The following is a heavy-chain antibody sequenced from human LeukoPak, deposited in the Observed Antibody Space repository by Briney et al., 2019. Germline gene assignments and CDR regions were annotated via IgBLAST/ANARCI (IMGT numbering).Heavy chain of an antibody. D-gene: IGHD3-16*01. CDR1: GGSFSGYY. J-gene: IGHJ4*02. Sequence: KPSETLSLTCAVYGGSFSGYYWSWIRQPPGKGLEWIGLIHYSGTTIYNPSLNSRLTISVDTSNNHFSLKLNSVTAADTAVYYCARHYVFVLGGSSFDYWGQGTLVTVSS. CDR3: ARHYVFVLGGSSFDY. CDR2: IHYSGTT. V-gene: IGHV4-59*08.